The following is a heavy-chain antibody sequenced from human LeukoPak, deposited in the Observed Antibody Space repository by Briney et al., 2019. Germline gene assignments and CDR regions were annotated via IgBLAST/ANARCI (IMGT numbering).Heavy chain of an antibody. V-gene: IGHV1-69*06. CDR1: GGTFSSYA. CDR2: IIPIFGTA. J-gene: IGHJ5*02. D-gene: IGHD3-9*01. Sequence: GASVKVSCKASGGTFSSYAISWVRQAPGQGLEWMGGIIPIFGTANYAQKFQGRVTITADKSTSTAYMELSSLRSEDTAVYYCARALKYYDILTGSNWFDPWGQGTLVTGSS. CDR3: ARALKYYDILTGSNWFDP.